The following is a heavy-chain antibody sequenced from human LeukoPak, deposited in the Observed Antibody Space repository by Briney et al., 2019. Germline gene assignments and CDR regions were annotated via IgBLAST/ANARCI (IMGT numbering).Heavy chain of an antibody. V-gene: IGHV4-31*03. Sequence: SQTLSLTCTVSGGSISSGGCYWSWIRQHPGKGLEWIGYIYYSGSTYYNPSLKSRVTISVDTSKNQFSLKLSSVTAADTAVYYCARVVVAATHGFDYWGQGTLVTVSS. CDR3: ARVVVAATHGFDY. D-gene: IGHD2-15*01. CDR1: GGSISSGGCY. CDR2: IYYSGST. J-gene: IGHJ4*02.